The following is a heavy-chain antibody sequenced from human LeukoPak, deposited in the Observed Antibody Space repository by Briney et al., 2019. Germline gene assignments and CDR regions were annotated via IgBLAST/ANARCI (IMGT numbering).Heavy chain of an antibody. CDR3: AKDRQSGDYGGGDFVDS. J-gene: IGHJ4*02. CDR1: GFTFGDYV. D-gene: IGHD4-17*01. CDR2: INWVGDTT. V-gene: IGHV3-43D*03. Sequence: GGSLRLSCAASGFTFGDYVVHWVRQAPGKGLQWMSSINWVGDTTSYAASVKGRFTISRDNTQSYLYLQMHSLRSEYTALYYCAKDRQSGDYGGGDFVDSWGQETLVTVSS.